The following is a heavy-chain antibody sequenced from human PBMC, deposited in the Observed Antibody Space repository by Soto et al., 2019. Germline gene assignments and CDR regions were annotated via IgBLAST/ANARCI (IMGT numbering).Heavy chain of an antibody. CDR1: GFTVGNNY. CDR3: AKDGRGSGSHYNSFGY. CDR2: IYSTGTT. V-gene: IGHV3-53*01. Sequence: EVQLVESGGGLIQPGGSLKLSCAASGFTVGNNYMSWVRQAPGKGLEWVSLIYSTGTTKYADSVKGRFTVSRDNAKNTLYRQMHSLRAEATAVYYCAKDGRGSGSHYNSFGYWGQGTLVTVSS. J-gene: IGHJ4*02. D-gene: IGHD3-10*01.